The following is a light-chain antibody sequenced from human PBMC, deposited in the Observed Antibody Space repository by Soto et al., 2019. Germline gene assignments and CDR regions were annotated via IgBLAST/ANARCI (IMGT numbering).Light chain of an antibody. CDR2: GAS. Sequence: LVMTQSPDTLSLSPGERATLSCRASQSIGSSYLAWYQQKPGQAPRLLMNGASTRVTGVPGRFRGSGSGTESTLSIASLQSEDFGLYYCQQYHDWPPTFGQGTKV. CDR1: QSIGSSY. V-gene: IGKV3-15*01. J-gene: IGKJ1*01. CDR3: QQYHDWPPT.